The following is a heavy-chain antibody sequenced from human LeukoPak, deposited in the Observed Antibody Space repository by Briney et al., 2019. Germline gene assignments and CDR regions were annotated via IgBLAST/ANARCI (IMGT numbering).Heavy chain of an antibody. CDR2: FSYDGSSK. D-gene: IGHD5-12*01. CDR3: ARGKWSESDYDYYLDY. CDR1: AFTFISYA. J-gene: IGHJ4*02. V-gene: IGHV3-30-3*01. Sequence: GVLRLACSDAAFTFISYAWHWVLRAPGKGLEWVTLFSYDGSSKYYADSVRGRFTISRDNSKNTLYLQLNSLRADDSAVYYCARGKWSESDYDYYLDYWGQGTLVTVSS.